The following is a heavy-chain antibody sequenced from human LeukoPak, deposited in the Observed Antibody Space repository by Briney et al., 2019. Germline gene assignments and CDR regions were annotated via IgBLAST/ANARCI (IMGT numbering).Heavy chain of an antibody. Sequence: ASVKVSCKASGYTFTGYYMHWVRQAPGQGLEWMGWINPNSGGTNYAQKFQGRVTMTRDTSISTAYMELSRLRSDDTAVYYCARLGYCSSTSCYIDYYYYGMDVWGQGTTVTVSS. CDR1: GYTFTGYY. V-gene: IGHV1-2*02. D-gene: IGHD2-2*02. CDR3: ARLGYCSSTSCYIDYYYYGMDV. J-gene: IGHJ6*02. CDR2: INPNSGGT.